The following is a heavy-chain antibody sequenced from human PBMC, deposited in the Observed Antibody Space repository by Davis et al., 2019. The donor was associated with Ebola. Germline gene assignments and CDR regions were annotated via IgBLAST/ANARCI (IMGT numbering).Heavy chain of an antibody. CDR3: ARTASGSGSYRVDAFDI. J-gene: IGHJ3*02. D-gene: IGHD3-10*01. CDR2: ISGSGGST. Sequence: PGGSLRLSCAASGFTFSSYAMSWVRQAPGKGLEWVSAISGSGGSTYYADSVKGRFTISRDNSKNTLYLQMNSLRAEDTAVYYCARTASGSGSYRVDAFDIWGQGTMVTVSS. CDR1: GFTFSSYA. V-gene: IGHV3-23*01.